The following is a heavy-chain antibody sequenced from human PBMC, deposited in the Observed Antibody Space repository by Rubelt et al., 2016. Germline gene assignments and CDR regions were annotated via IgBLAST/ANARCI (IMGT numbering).Heavy chain of an antibody. CDR1: GFTFSNAW. Sequence: EVQLVESGGGLVKPGGSLRLYCAASGFTFSNAWMSWVRQAPGKGLEWVGRIKSKTDGGTTDYAAPVKGRFTISGDDSKNTLYLKRNSLKIEETAVYYWSTGGIVVSGTGYWGQGTLVTVSS. CDR2: IKSKTDGGTT. CDR3: STGGIVVSGTGY. V-gene: IGHV3-15*01. D-gene: IGHD6-19*01. J-gene: IGHJ4*02.